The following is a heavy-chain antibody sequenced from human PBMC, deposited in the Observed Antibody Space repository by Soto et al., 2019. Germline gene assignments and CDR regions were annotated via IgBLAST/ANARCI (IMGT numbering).Heavy chain of an antibody. D-gene: IGHD3-10*01. J-gene: IGHJ6*02. CDR2: IYYSGSA. V-gene: IGHV4-61*01. Sequence: PSETLSLTCTVSGDSVTSVSDYWSWIRQPPGKGLEWIGYIYYSGSADYNPSLGSRVTISIDTSKNQFSLKLTSVTAADTAVYYCAWRVGFGYYYYHMYLLGQGT. CDR1: GDSVTSVSDY. CDR3: AWRVGFGYYYYHMYL.